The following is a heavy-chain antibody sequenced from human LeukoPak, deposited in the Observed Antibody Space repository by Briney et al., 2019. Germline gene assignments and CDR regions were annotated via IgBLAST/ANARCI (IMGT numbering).Heavy chain of an antibody. D-gene: IGHD6-13*01. J-gene: IGHJ4*02. V-gene: IGHV3-23*01. CDR3: AKDRAQQLVLDF. Sequence: GGSLRLSCAASGFTFSSYSMSRVRQAPGKGLEWVSAIIGSGSSTYHADSVKGRFTISRDNSKNTRFLQMNSLRAEDTAVYYCAKDRAQQLVLDFWGQGTLVTVSS. CDR2: IIGSGSST. CDR1: GFTFSSYS.